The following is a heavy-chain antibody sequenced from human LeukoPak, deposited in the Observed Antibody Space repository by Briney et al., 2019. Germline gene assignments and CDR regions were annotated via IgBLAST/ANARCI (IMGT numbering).Heavy chain of an antibody. CDR1: GGSFSGYY. J-gene: IGHJ6*03. D-gene: IGHD2-2*01. CDR2: INHSGST. V-gene: IGHV4-34*01. Sequence: PSETLSLTCAVYGGSFSGYYWSWIRQPPGKGLEWIGEINHSGSTNYNPSLKSRVTISVDTSKNQFSLKLSSVTAADTAVYYCARGNYCSSTSCYFYYYYYMDVWGKGTTVTVSS. CDR3: ARGNYCSSTSCYFYYYYYMDV.